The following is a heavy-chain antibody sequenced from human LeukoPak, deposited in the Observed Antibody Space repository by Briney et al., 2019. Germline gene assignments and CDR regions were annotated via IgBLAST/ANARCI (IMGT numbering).Heavy chain of an antibody. Sequence: ASVKVSCKASGYTFTGYYMHWVRQAPGQGLEWMGWINPNSGGTNYAQKFQGRVTMTRDTSISTAYMELSRLRSDDTAVYYCARANSGSRTNYYGMDVWGQGTTVTVSS. V-gene: IGHV1-2*02. J-gene: IGHJ6*02. D-gene: IGHD5-18*01. CDR3: ARANSGSRTNYYGMDV. CDR2: INPNSGGT. CDR1: GYTFTGYY.